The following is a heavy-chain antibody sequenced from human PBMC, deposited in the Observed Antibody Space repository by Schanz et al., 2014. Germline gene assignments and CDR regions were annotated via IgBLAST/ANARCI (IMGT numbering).Heavy chain of an antibody. J-gene: IGHJ6*02. V-gene: IGHV4-59*05. CDR1: GGSISSYY. CDR3: ARHSGYYYYYGMDV. Sequence: QVQLQESGPGLVKPSETLSLTCTVSGGSISSYYWSWIRQPAGKGLEWIGRIYYSGSTYYNPSLKIRFPIPVDTSKHQFSLKLSFVTAADTAVYYCARHSGYYYYYGMDVWGQGTTVTVSS. CDR2: IYYSGST.